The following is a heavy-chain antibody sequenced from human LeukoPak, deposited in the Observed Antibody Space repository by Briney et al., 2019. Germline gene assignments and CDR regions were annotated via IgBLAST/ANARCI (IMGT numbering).Heavy chain of an antibody. Sequence: SPGGSLRLSCVLSGLTFSDAWMSWVRQAPGKGLEWVGRIRNDRITDYAAPVQGRFSISRDNSKNTFYLQMNSLRTEDTGMYFCPWMATIFTVDYWGQGTLVTVSS. CDR3: PWMATIFTVDY. CDR2: IRNDRIT. J-gene: IGHJ4*02. CDR1: GLTFSDAW. D-gene: IGHD5-12*01. V-gene: IGHV3-15*01.